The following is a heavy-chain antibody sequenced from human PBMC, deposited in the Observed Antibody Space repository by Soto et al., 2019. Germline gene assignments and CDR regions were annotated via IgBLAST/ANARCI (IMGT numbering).Heavy chain of an antibody. CDR2: IFHTGST. Sequence: QLQLQESGPGLVKPSETLSLTCAVSGGSISSSNIYWGWIRQPPGKGLEWIGNIFHTGSTNYSPHLKTRVTISVDTSKNLFSLRLSSVTAADTAVYYCARRPQNYGVDVWGQGTTVTVSS. J-gene: IGHJ6*02. V-gene: IGHV4-39*01. CDR1: GGSISSSNIY. CDR3: ARRPQNYGVDV.